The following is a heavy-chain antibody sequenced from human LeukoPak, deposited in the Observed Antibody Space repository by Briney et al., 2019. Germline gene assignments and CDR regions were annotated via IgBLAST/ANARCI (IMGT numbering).Heavy chain of an antibody. D-gene: IGHD3-9*01. CDR2: IRYDGSNK. CDR3: AKQRLRYFDWSPMDV. J-gene: IGHJ6*03. CDR1: GFTFSSYG. V-gene: IGHV3-30*02. Sequence: GGSLRLSCAASGFTFSSYGMHWVRQAPGKGLEWVAFIRYDGSNKYYADSVKGRFTISRDNSKNTLYLQMNSLRAEDTAVYYCAKQRLRYFDWSPMDVWGKGTTVTISS.